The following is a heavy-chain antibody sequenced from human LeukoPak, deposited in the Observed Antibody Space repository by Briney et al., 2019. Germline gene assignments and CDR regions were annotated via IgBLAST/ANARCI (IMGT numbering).Heavy chain of an antibody. D-gene: IGHD3-3*01. Sequence: GGSLRLSCAASGFTFSSYAMSWVRQAPGKGLEWVSAISGSGGSTYYADSVKGRFTISRDNSKNTLYLQMNSLRAEDTAVYYCARVILPYDFLDWGCAFDIWGQGTMVTVSS. V-gene: IGHV3-23*01. CDR3: ARVILPYDFLDWGCAFDI. CDR2: ISGSGGST. CDR1: GFTFSSYA. J-gene: IGHJ3*02.